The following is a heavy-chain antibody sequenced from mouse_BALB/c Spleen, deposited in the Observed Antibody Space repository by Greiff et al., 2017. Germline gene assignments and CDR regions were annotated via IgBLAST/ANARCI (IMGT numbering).Heavy chain of an antibody. V-gene: IGHV1S81*02. CDR3: ARRGFWDGYAMDY. D-gene: IGHD4-1*01. CDR1: GYTFTSYW. Sequence: QVQLQQPGAELVKPGASVKLSCKASGYTFTSYWMHWVKQRPGQGLEWIGEINPSNGRTNYNEKFKSKATLTVDKSSSTAYMQLSSLTSEDSAVYYCARRGFWDGYAMDYWGQGTSVTVSS. CDR2: INPSNGRT. J-gene: IGHJ4*01.